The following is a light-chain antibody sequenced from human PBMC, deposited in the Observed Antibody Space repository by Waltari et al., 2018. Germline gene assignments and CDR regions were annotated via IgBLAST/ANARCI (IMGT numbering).Light chain of an antibody. V-gene: IGLV3-19*01. J-gene: IGLJ3*02. CDR1: SLRTSY. CDR2: GKA. CDR3: SSRNGRANQVV. Sequence: SSELTQDPAVSVALGQTVRITCQGDSLRTSYASWYQLKPGQAPVLVIYGKAERPSGIPDRISGYSSGATSSLTITGAQAEDEADYYCSSRNGRANQVVFAGGTKVTVL.